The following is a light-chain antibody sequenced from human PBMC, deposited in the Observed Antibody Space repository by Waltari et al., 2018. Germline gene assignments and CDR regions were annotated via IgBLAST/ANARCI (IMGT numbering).Light chain of an antibody. CDR2: WAS. V-gene: IGKV4-1*01. J-gene: IGKJ2*01. Sequence: DIVMTQSPDSLAVSLGARATIDCKSNQTVLYSSNNKDYLAWYPQKPGQPPKLVFYWASTRESGVPDRFSASGSGTDFTLTISSLQAEDVAVYYCQQYYSSPYTFGQGTKLEIK. CDR1: QTVLYSSNNKDY. CDR3: QQYYSSPYT.